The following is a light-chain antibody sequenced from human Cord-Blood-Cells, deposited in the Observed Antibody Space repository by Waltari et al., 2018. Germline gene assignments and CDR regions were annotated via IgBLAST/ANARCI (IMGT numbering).Light chain of an antibody. V-gene: IGLV2-23*01. J-gene: IGLJ2*01. Sequence: QSALTQPASVSGSPGQSITISCTGSSSDVGRYNLVSWYQQHPGKTPKLIIYEASKRPSWVFNCFSGPKFANTASLTISGRQGEEEADYYCWSYAGSSNVVFGGGTKLTVL. CDR3: WSYAGSSNVV. CDR2: EAS. CDR1: SSDVGRYNL.